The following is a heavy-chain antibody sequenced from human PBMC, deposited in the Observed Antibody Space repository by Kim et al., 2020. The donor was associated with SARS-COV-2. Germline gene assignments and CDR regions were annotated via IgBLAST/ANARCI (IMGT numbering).Heavy chain of an antibody. CDR2: NK. Sequence: NKHYARSGKGHFNITGDHSTNRLYLQMNELRAEDSAVYYCARDPWSAAMDVWGQGTTVTVSS. D-gene: IGHD6-13*01. V-gene: IGHV3-30*13. CDR3: ARDPWSAAMDV. J-gene: IGHJ6*02.